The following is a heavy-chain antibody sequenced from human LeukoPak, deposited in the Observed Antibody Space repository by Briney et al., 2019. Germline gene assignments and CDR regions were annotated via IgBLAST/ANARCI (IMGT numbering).Heavy chain of an antibody. Sequence: GGSLRLSCAASGFTFSSYSMNWVRQAPGKGLDWVSSISSSSSYIYYADSVKGRFTISRDNAKNSLYLQMNSLRAEDTAVYYCAREATVNIVVVPAPNWFDPWGQGTLVTVSS. D-gene: IGHD2-2*01. CDR3: AREATVNIVVVPAPNWFDP. V-gene: IGHV3-21*01. CDR1: GFTFSSYS. J-gene: IGHJ5*02. CDR2: ISSSSSYI.